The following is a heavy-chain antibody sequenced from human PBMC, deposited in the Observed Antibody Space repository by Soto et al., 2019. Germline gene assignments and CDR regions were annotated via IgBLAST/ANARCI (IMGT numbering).Heavy chain of an antibody. CDR1: GGSFSGYY. CDR2: TNHSGST. Sequence: SETLSLTCAVYGGSFSGYYWSWIRQPPGKGLEWIGETNHSGSTNYNPSLKSRVTISVDTSKNQFSLKLSSVTAADTAVYYCARGTLYSSGWTRHFDYWGQGTLVTVSS. CDR3: ARGTLYSSGWTRHFDY. D-gene: IGHD6-19*01. V-gene: IGHV4-34*01. J-gene: IGHJ4*02.